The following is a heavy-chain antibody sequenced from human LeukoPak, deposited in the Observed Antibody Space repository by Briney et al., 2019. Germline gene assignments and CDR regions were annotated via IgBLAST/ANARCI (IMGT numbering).Heavy chain of an antibody. V-gene: IGHV4-59*01. CDR2: IYYSGST. J-gene: IGHJ3*02. Sequence: SETLSLTCTVSGGSISSYYWSWIRQPPGKGLEWIGYIYYSGSTNYNPPLNSRVTMSVDTSKNQFSLKLNSVTAADTAVYYCATAYYYGQLGAFDIWGQGTMVTVSS. CDR1: GGSISSYY. CDR3: ATAYYYGQLGAFDI. D-gene: IGHD3-10*01.